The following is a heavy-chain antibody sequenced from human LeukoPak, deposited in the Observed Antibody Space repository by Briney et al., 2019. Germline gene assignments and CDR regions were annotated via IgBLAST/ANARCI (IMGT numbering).Heavy chain of an antibody. J-gene: IGHJ4*02. V-gene: IGHV4-34*01. CDR2: INHSGST. D-gene: IGHD3-10*01. CDR1: GGSFSGYY. Sequence: SETLSLTCAVYGGSFSGYYWSWIRQPLGKGLEWIGEINHSGSTNYNPSLKSRVTISVDTSKNQFSLKLSSVTAADTAVYYCARGRVGDYWGQGTLVTVSS. CDR3: ARGRVGDY.